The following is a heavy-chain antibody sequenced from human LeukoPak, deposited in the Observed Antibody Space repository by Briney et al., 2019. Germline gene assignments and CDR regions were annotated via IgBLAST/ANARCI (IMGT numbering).Heavy chain of an antibody. CDR1: GGTFSSYA. CDR3: AVPHYDYVWGSYRHDY. CDR2: IIPIFGTA. V-gene: IGHV1-69*05. J-gene: IGHJ4*02. Sequence: EASVKVSCKASGGTFSSYAISWVRQAPGQGLEWMGGIIPIFGTANYAQKFQGRVTITTDESTRTAYMELSSLRSEDTAVYYCAVPHYDYVWGSYRHDYWGQGTLVTVSS. D-gene: IGHD3-16*02.